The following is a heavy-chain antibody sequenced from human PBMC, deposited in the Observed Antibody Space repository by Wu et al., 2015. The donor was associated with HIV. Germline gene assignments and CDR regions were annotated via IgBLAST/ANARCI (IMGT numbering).Heavy chain of an antibody. CDR1: GYTFTSYY. V-gene: IGHV1-46*01. CDR2: INPSGGST. J-gene: IGHJ3*02. Sequence: QVQLVQSGAEVKKPGASVKVSCKASGYTFTSYYMHWVRQAPGQGLEWMGIINPSGGSTSYAQKFQGRVTMTRDTSTSTVYMELSSLRSEDTAVYYCAREIRVGATLDAFDIWAKGQWSPSPQ. CDR3: AREIRVGATLDAFDI. D-gene: IGHD1-26*01.